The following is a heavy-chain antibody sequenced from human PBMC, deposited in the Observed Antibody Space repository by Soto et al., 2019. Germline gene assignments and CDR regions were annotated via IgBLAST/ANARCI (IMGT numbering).Heavy chain of an antibody. D-gene: IGHD6-19*01. Sequence: QVQLVESGGGVVQPGRSLRLSCAASRFTFSYYDMTWIRQAPGKGLEWMAVMLSDGSKHYYAESGKGRFTISRDNSKSTMYLQMNSLRVEDTAVYYCVRTIAVDCPDAFDMWGQGTMVTVSS. CDR1: RFTFSYYD. J-gene: IGHJ3*02. CDR3: VRTIAVDCPDAFDM. CDR2: MLSDGSKH. V-gene: IGHV3-30-3*01.